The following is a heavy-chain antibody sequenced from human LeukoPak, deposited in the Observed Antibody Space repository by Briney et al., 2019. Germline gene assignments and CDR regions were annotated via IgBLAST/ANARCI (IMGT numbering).Heavy chain of an antibody. CDR1: GFTFSSCD. D-gene: IGHD4-11*01. V-gene: IGHV3-33*01. CDR2: IWYDGSNK. J-gene: IGHJ2*01. CDR3: ARDGDSNWYFDL. Sequence: GGSLRLSCAASGFTFSSCDMHWVRQAPGKGLEWVAIIWYDGSNKYYADSVKGRFTISRDNSKNTLYLQMNSLRAEDTAIYYCARDGDSNWYFDLWGRGTLVTVSS.